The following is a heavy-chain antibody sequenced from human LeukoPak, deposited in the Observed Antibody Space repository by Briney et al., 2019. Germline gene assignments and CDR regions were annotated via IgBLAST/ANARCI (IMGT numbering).Heavy chain of an antibody. V-gene: IGHV4-30-2*01. CDR2: IYHSGST. J-gene: IGHJ4*02. CDR1: GGSISSGGYS. D-gene: IGHD3-22*01. CDR3: AGSTTNPPNPYYYDSSGYYYY. Sequence: SETLSLTCAVSGGSISSGGYSWSWIRQPPGKGLEWIGYIYHSGSTYYDPSLKSRVTISVDRSKNQFSLKLSSVTAADTAVYYCAGSTTNPPNPYYYDSSGYYYYWGQGTLVTVSS.